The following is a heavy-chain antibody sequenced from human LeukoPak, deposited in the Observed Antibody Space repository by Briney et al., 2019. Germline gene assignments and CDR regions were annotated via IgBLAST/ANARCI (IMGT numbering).Heavy chain of an antibody. CDR1: GFTFRSYE. CDR2: LSSSGSAF. V-gene: IGHV3-48*03. CDR3: AKGFMRWGEVYYMDV. Sequence: GGSLRLSCEDSGFTFRSYEMNWVRQAPGKGLEWIAYLSSSGSAFSYADSVKGRFTIARDNAKNSVYLEMNSLRADDTAVYYCAKGFMRWGEVYYMDVWGKGTTVTVSS. J-gene: IGHJ6*03. D-gene: IGHD3-16*01.